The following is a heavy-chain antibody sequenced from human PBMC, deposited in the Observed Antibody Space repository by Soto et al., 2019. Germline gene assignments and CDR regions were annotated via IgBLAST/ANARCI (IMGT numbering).Heavy chain of an antibody. CDR2: ISYDGSNK. J-gene: IGHJ4*02. V-gene: IGHV3-30-3*01. D-gene: IGHD3-16*02. Sequence: PGGSLRLSCAASGVTFSSYAMHWVRQAPGKGLEWVAVISYDGSNKYYADSVKGRFTISRDNSKNTLYLQMNSLRAEDTAVYYWARDMMITFGGVIAGYFDYWGQGTLVTVSS. CDR1: GVTFSSYA. CDR3: ARDMMITFGGVIAGYFDY.